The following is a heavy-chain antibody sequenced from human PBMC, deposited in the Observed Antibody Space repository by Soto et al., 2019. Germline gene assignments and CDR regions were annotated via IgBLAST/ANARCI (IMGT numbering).Heavy chain of an antibody. CDR1: GYTFTDYY. CDR2: INPGDDTT. CDR3: ARDPLRHFYGRDV. J-gene: IGHJ6*02. D-gene: IGHD4-17*01. Sequence: QVQLVQSGAEGKKPGSSVKVSCKTSGYTFTDYYIHWVRQAPGQGLEWMAIINPGDDTTSYAQKSQGRVTLTRDTSTSTGYRELSSLTSEDTAVYYGARDPLRHFYGRDVWGQGTTVTVS. V-gene: IGHV1-46*01.